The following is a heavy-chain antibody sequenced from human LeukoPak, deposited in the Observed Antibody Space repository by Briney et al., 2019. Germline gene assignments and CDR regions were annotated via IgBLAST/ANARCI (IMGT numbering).Heavy chain of an antibody. CDR1: GFTFSDYF. CDR3: ARVPNSGNYEHDVIFHS. CDR2: ISGSSSLI. J-gene: IGHJ4*02. V-gene: IGHV3-48*01. Sequence: GGSLRLSCVASGFTFSDYFMNWVRQAPGRGLEWVSYISGSSSLIHYADSVKGRFTISRDNSKNSLYLHMDSLRAEDTAVYYYARVPNSGNYEHDVIFHSWGQGTLVTVSS. D-gene: IGHD1-26*01.